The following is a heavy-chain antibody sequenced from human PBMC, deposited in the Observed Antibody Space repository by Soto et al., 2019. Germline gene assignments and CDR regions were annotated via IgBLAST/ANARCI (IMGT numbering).Heavy chain of an antibody. CDR2: IIPIFGTA. CDR1: GGTFSSYA. Sequence: QVQLVQSGAEVKKPGSSVKVSCKASGGTFSSYAISWVRQAPGQGLEWMGGIIPIFGTANYAQKFQGRVTITAHEYTSTAYMELSSLRSEDTAVYYCARGKGVHILMTTVTTSYDYWGQGTLVTVSS. D-gene: IGHD4-4*01. V-gene: IGHV1-69*01. CDR3: ARGKGVHILMTTVTTSYDY. J-gene: IGHJ4*02.